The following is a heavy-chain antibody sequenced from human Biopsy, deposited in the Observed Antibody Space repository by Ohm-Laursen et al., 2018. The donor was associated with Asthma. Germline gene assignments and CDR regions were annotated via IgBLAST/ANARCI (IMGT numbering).Heavy chain of an antibody. CDR3: ARFKRGYSYGYAGVFDY. CDR2: INPSGGST. D-gene: IGHD5-18*01. J-gene: IGHJ4*02. Sequence: ASVKVSCKASGYPFIGYHIHWMRQAPGQGLEWMGIINPSGGSTSYAQKFQGRVTMTRDTSISTAYMEVSRLRSDDTAVYYCARFKRGYSYGYAGVFDYWGQGTLVTVSS. CDR1: GYPFIGYH. V-gene: IGHV1-46*01.